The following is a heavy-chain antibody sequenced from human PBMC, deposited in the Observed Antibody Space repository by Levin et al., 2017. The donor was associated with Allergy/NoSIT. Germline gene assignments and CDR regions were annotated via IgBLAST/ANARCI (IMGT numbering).Heavy chain of an antibody. Sequence: PGESLKISCAASGFTFSSYAMHWVRQAPGKGLEWVAVISYDGSNKYYADSVKGRFTISRDNSKNTLYLQMNSLRAEDTAVYYCARCGDWNYAEGYFDYWGQGTLVTVSS. CDR2: ISYDGSNK. CDR1: GFTFSSYA. V-gene: IGHV3-30*04. D-gene: IGHD1-7*01. CDR3: ARCGDWNYAEGYFDY. J-gene: IGHJ4*02.